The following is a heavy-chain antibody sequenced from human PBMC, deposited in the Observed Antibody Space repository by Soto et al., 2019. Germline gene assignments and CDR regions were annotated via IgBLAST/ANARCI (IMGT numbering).Heavy chain of an antibody. Sequence: GGSLRLSXVGSGFTFSNNAMHWVRQAPGKGLEWVAFIPFDSSEIHYADSVKGRFTISRDNPRNTLFLHVNSPRADDTAVYYCAIARVADSSLDHWGQGTLVTISS. CDR1: GFTFSNNA. J-gene: IGHJ4*02. V-gene: IGHV3-30*02. D-gene: IGHD3-3*01. CDR2: IPFDSSEI. CDR3: AIARVADSSLDH.